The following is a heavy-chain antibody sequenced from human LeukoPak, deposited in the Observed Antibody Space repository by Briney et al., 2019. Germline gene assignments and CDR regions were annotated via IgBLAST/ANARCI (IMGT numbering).Heavy chain of an antibody. CDR2: IRFDGSNK. V-gene: IGHV3-30*02. J-gene: IGHJ4*02. CDR3: ARESDLLSGYLYCLDF. Sequence: GGSLRLSCAASGFTFSSYSMNWVRQAPGKGLEWVAFIRFDGSNKYFTDSVKGRFTISRDNSQNTVYLQMNSLRAEDTAVYYCARESDLLSGYLYCLDFWGQGTLVTVSS. D-gene: IGHD3-3*01. CDR1: GFTFSSYS.